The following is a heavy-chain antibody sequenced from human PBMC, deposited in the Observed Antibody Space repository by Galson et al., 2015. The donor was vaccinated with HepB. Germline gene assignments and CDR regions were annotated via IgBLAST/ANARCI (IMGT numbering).Heavy chain of an antibody. CDR3: AKDRQYYYDSSGYYGLDC. Sequence: SLRLSCAASGFTFSSYGMHWVRQAPGKGLEWVAVIWYDGSNKYYADSVKGRFTISRDNSENTLFLQMNTLRAEDTAVYYCAKDRQYYYDSSGYYGLDCWGQGTLVTVSS. J-gene: IGHJ4*02. CDR2: IWYDGSNK. CDR1: GFTFSSYG. D-gene: IGHD3-22*01. V-gene: IGHV3-33*06.